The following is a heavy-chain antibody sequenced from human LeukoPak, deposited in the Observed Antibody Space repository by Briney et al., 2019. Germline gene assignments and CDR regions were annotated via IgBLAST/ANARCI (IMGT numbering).Heavy chain of an antibody. CDR1: GYTFTNNY. D-gene: IGHD2-15*01. Sequence: ASVKVSCKASGYTFTNNYMHWVRQAPGQGLEWMGLINPRGDNTWYAQKFQGRVSMTRDMATSTDYMELSSLRSEDTAVYYCARESRGYFDYWGQGTLVTVSS. J-gene: IGHJ4*02. V-gene: IGHV1-46*01. CDR2: INPRGDNT. CDR3: ARESRGYFDY.